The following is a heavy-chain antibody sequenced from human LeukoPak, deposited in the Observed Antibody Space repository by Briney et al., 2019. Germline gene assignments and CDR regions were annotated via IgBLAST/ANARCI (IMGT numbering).Heavy chain of an antibody. CDR1: GGSISSGNYH. V-gene: IGHV4-39*01. D-gene: IGHD1-26*01. Sequence: PSETLSLTCTVSGGSISSGNYHWGWIRQPPGKGLEWVASIFYSGTTYYNPSLKSRVTISVDTSKNQFSLKLSSVTAADTAVYYCARQWSPIWGQGTLVTVSS. CDR2: IFYSGTT. J-gene: IGHJ4*02. CDR3: ARQWSPI.